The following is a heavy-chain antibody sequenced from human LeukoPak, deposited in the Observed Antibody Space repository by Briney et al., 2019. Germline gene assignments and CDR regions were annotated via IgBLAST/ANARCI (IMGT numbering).Heavy chain of an antibody. CDR1: GGSISPYY. CDR2: IYHSGST. J-gene: IGHJ6*03. D-gene: IGHD1-14*01. V-gene: IGHV4-59*12. Sequence: SETLSLTCTVSGGSISPYYWSWIRQPPGKGLEWIGYIYHSGSTYYNPSLKSRVTISVDRSKNQFSLKLSSVTAADTAVYYCARDGKPRYMDVWGKGTTVTVSS. CDR3: ARDGKPRYMDV.